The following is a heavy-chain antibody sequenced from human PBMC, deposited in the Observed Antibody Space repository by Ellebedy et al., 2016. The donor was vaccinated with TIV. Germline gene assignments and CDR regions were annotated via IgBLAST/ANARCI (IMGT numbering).Heavy chain of an antibody. J-gene: IGHJ6*02. V-gene: IGHV1-3*04. CDR2: INTGNGNT. CDR1: GHIFTTYG. Sequence: ASVTVSCXASGHIFTTYGIHWVRQAPGQRPEWMGWINTGNGNTKYSQKFQGRITITRDTSATTAYMELSGLMSEDTAVYYCATREWQDPMDVWGQGTTVTVSS. D-gene: IGHD3-3*01. CDR3: ATREWQDPMDV.